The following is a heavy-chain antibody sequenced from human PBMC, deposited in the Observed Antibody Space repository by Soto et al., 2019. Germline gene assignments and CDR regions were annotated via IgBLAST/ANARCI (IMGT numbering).Heavy chain of an antibody. J-gene: IGHJ4*02. D-gene: IGHD3-16*01. CDR3: AGGGTRMNS. Sequence: QVQLVQSGAEVKKPGASVKVSCKASGYTFTNFGISWVRPAPGQGLEWMGWISAYNGNTTYAQKFQGRVTMTTGTSTSTAYMVGRILRFDDTAVYYCAGGGTRMNSWGKETLVTVPS. CDR1: GYTFTNFG. CDR2: ISAYNGNT. V-gene: IGHV1-18*01.